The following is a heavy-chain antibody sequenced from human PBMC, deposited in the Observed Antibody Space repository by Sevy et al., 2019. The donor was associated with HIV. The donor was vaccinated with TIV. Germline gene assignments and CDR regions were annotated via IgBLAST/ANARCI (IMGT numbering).Heavy chain of an antibody. CDR3: ARADTAMVKFMYGMDV. D-gene: IGHD5-18*01. CDR1: GGTFSSYA. Sequence: ASVKVSCKASGGTFSSYAISWVRQAPGQGLEWMGGIIPIFGTANYAQKFQGRVTITADESTSTGYMELSSLRSEDTAVYYGARADTAMVKFMYGMDVGGQGTTVTVSS. J-gene: IGHJ6*02. V-gene: IGHV1-69*13. CDR2: IIPIFGTA.